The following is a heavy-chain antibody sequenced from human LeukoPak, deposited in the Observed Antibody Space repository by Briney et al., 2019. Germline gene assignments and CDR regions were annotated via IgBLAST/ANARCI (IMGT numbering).Heavy chain of an antibody. CDR3: TTKNWAYYFDY. CDR1: GFTFSSYS. D-gene: IGHD7-27*01. Sequence: GGSLRLSCAASGFTFSSYSMNWVRQAPGKGLEWVSAISGSGDSTNYADSVKGRFTISRDNSKNTLYLQMNSLKTEDTAVYYCTTKNWAYYFDYWGQGTLVTVSS. J-gene: IGHJ4*02. CDR2: ISGSGDST. V-gene: IGHV3-23*01.